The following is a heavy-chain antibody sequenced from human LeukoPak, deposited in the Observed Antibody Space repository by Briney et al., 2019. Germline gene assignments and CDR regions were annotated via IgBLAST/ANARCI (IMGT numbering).Heavy chain of an antibody. CDR2: ISYDGSNK. D-gene: IGHD5-24*01. CDR1: GFTFSSYA. Sequence: GGSLRLSCAASGFTFSSYAMHWVRQAPGKGLEWVAVISYDGSNKYYADSVKGRFTISRDNSKNTLYLQMNSLRAEDTAVYYCAKGPKMYYYYMDVWGKGTTVTVSS. V-gene: IGHV3-30-3*01. CDR3: AKGPKMYYYYMDV. J-gene: IGHJ6*03.